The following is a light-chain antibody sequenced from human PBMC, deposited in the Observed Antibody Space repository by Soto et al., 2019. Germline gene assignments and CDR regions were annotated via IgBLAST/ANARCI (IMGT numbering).Light chain of an antibody. CDR2: DVS. Sequence: QSALTQPASVSGSPGQSITISCSGTTSDVGGYDYVSWYQQLPGKVPKVLIYDVSNRPSGVSDRFSGSKSGNTASLTISGLQDEDEGDYYCMSYAGFRAHVFGTGTKLTVL. CDR1: TSDVGGYDY. V-gene: IGLV2-14*03. J-gene: IGLJ1*01. CDR3: MSYAGFRAHV.